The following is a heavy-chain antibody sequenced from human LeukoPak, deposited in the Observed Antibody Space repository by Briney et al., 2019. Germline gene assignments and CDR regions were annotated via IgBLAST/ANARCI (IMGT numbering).Heavy chain of an antibody. V-gene: IGHV3-30*02. Sequence: QSGGSLRLSCAASGFTFNTYGMHWVRQAPGKGLEWVAFIRYDGSNECYADSVKGRFTISRDNSKNTLYLQMNSLRPEDTAVYYCAKEGYYYLDIWGKGTTVIISS. CDR1: GFTFNTYG. CDR2: IRYDGSNE. CDR3: AKEGYYYLDI. J-gene: IGHJ6*03.